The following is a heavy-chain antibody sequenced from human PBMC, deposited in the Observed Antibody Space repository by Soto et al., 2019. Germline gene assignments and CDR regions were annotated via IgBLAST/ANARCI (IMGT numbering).Heavy chain of an antibody. Sequence: QVQLQESGPGLVKPSETLSLTCTVSGGSVSSGSYYWSWIRQPPGKGLEWIGYIYYSGSTNYNPSLRRGVTISVDTSKNPFSLKLSSVTAADTAVYYCARDRRDGYNYEVYWGQGTLVTVSS. D-gene: IGHD5-12*01. V-gene: IGHV4-61*01. CDR1: GGSVSSGSYY. J-gene: IGHJ4*02. CDR3: ARDRRDGYNYEVY. CDR2: IYYSGST.